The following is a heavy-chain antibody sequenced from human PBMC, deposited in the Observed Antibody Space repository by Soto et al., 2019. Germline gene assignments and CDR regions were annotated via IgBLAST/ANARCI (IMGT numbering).Heavy chain of an antibody. CDR3: ARDWYYYDSSGYKHDAFDI. Sequence: ASVKVSCKASGGTFSSYAISWVRQAPGQGLEWMGGIIPIFGTANYAQKFQGRVTITADESTSTAYMELSSLRSEDTAVYYCARDWYYYDSSGYKHDAFDIWGQGTMVTVSS. V-gene: IGHV1-69*13. CDR1: GGTFSSYA. J-gene: IGHJ3*02. D-gene: IGHD3-22*01. CDR2: IIPIFGTA.